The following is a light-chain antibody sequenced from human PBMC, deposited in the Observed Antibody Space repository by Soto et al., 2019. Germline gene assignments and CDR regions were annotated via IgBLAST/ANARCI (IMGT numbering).Light chain of an antibody. Sequence: EIVMTQSPATLSVSPGERATLSCRASQTVSSNLAWYQQKPGQAPRLLIYGASTRATAIPARFSGSGSGTDFTLTISSLQSEDFAVYYCQQYNNWPITFGQGTRLEIK. J-gene: IGKJ5*01. CDR1: QTVSSN. V-gene: IGKV3-15*01. CDR3: QQYNNWPIT. CDR2: GAS.